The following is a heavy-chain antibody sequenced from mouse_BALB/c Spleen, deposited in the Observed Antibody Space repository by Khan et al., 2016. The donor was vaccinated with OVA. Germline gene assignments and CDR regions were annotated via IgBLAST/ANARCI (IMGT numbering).Heavy chain of an antibody. Sequence: QIQLVQSGPELKKPGETVRISCKASGYTFTTAGIQWVQKMPGKGLKWIGWINTHSGVPKYAEDFKGRFAFSLEISVNTAYLQITNLKNEDTATXFCARGRAACYRSDGGAMEYWGQGTSVTVSS. D-gene: IGHD2-12*01. CDR3: ARGRAACYRSDGGAMEY. CDR2: INTHSGVP. CDR1: GYTFTTAG. J-gene: IGHJ4*01. V-gene: IGHV9-4*02.